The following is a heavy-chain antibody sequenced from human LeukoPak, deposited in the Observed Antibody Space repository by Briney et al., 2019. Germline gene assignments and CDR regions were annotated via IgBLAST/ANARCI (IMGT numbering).Heavy chain of an antibody. CDR2: IDSSGENT. V-gene: IGHV3-23*01. CDR1: GFTFGTYA. J-gene: IGHJ4*02. D-gene: IGHD1-26*01. CDR3: TRDGSGSRIPFDY. Sequence: RGSLPLSCAASGFTFGTYAMRWVRQAPGKGLEWVSGIDSSGENTYDAEYVTGSFTISRDNARKTLYLQMNSLRAEDTAVYYCTRDGSGSRIPFDYWGQGNPV.